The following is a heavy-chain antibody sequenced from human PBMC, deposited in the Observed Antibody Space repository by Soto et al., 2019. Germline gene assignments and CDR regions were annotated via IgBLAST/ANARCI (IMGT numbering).Heavy chain of an antibody. J-gene: IGHJ4*02. D-gene: IGHD3-22*01. CDR2: IKQDGSEK. CDR3: AREYYYDSSGYYVYDY. CDR1: GFTFSSYW. V-gene: IGHV3-7*03. Sequence: GGSLRLSCAASGFTFSSYWRSWVRQAPGKGLEWVANIKQDGSEKYYVDSVKGRFTISRDNAKNSLYLQMNSLRAEDTAVYYCAREYYYDSSGYYVYDYWGQGTLVTVSS.